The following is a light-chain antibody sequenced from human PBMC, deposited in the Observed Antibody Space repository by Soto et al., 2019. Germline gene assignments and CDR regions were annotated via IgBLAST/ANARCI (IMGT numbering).Light chain of an antibody. J-gene: IGKJ1*01. CDR2: AAS. V-gene: IGKV1-39*01. Sequence: DIQMTQSPSSLSASVGDRVTITCRARQTITNYLNWYQQKPGKAPKLLIYAASTLPSVVPSRFSGGGSETDFTLTIDSLQPEDFATYYWQQSYSSPWTFGQGTKVEIK. CDR1: QTITNY. CDR3: QQSYSSPWT.